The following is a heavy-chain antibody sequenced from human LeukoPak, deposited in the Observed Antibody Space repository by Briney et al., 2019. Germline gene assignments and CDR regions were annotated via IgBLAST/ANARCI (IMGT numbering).Heavy chain of an antibody. CDR2: TYYRSKWYS. CDR3: ARVSPRRPFGYCSGGSCYGYFQH. V-gene: IGHV6-1*01. J-gene: IGHJ1*01. CDR1: GDSVSRNTAG. D-gene: IGHD2-15*01. Sequence: SQTLSLTCAISGDSVSRNTAGWNWIRQSPSRGLEWLGRTYYRSKWYSDFAPSVRNRITINPDTSKNQFSLKLSSVTAADTAVYYCARVSPRRPFGYCSGGSCYGYFQHWGQGTLVTVSS.